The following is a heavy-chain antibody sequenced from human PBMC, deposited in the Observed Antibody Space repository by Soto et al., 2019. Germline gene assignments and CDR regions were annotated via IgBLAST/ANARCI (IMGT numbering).Heavy chain of an antibody. CDR1: GFSFSSYA. V-gene: IGHV3-23*01. D-gene: IGHD3-22*01. CDR2: ISNTGGST. Sequence: GGSLRLSCSASGFSFSSYAMSWVRQAPGKGLEWVSTISNTGGSTFYVDSVKGRFTVSRDNSRSTLFLQMDTLRAEDTAVYYCAKSIVHYYDSSGHDDAFDIWGQGTMVTVSS. J-gene: IGHJ3*02. CDR3: AKSIVHYYDSSGHDDAFDI.